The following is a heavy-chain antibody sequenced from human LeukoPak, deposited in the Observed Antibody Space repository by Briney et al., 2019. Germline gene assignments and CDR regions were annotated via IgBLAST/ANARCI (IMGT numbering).Heavy chain of an antibody. D-gene: IGHD6-13*01. CDR1: GFTFSNYA. CDR3: AKSPGAVAADQTYYFDY. J-gene: IGHJ4*02. Sequence: GGSLRLSCAASGFTFSNYAMHWVRQAPGKGLEWVAVISNDGSGEYYADSVKGRFTISRDNSKNTLYLQMNSLRAEDTAVYYCAKSPGAVAADQTYYFDYWGQGTLVTVSS. V-gene: IGHV3-30*04. CDR2: ISNDGSGE.